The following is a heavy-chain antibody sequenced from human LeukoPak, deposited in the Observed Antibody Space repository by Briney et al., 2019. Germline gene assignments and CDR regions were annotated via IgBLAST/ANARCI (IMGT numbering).Heavy chain of an antibody. CDR2: INHSGST. J-gene: IGHJ3*02. Sequence: PSETLSLTCAVYGGSFSGYYWSWIRQPPGKGLEWIGEINHSGSTNYNPSLKSRVTISVDKSKNQFSLKLSPVTAADTAVYYCASDYGDYRAFDTWGQGTMVTVSS. D-gene: IGHD4-17*01. V-gene: IGHV4-34*01. CDR1: GGSFSGYY. CDR3: ASDYGDYRAFDT.